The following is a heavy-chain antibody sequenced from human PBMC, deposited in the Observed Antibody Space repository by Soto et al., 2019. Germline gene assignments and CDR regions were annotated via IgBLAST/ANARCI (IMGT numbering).Heavy chain of an antibody. D-gene: IGHD6-13*01. Sequence: ASVKVSCKASGYTFTGYYMHWVRQAPGQGLEWMGWINPNSGGTNYAQKFQGWVTMTRDTSISTAYMELSRLRSDDTAVYYCAREYSSSSTSDYWGQGTLVTASS. J-gene: IGHJ4*02. V-gene: IGHV1-2*04. CDR3: AREYSSSSTSDY. CDR1: GYTFTGYY. CDR2: INPNSGGT.